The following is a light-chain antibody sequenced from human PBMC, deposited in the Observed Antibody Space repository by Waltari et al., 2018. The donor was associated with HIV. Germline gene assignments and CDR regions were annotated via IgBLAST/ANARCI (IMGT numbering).Light chain of an antibody. Sequence: QSAPTQPPSVSGSPGQSVTISCTGTSSDVGSYNRVSWYQQPPGTAPKLMIYEVSKRPSWVPDRFSGSKSGNTACLTISGLQAEDEADYYCSSYTSSSTVVFGGGTKLTVL. V-gene: IGLV2-18*02. CDR3: SSYTSSSTVV. J-gene: IGLJ2*01. CDR1: SSDVGSYNR. CDR2: EVS.